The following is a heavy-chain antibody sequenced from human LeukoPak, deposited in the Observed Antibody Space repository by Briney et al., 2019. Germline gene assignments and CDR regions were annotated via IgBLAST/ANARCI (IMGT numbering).Heavy chain of an antibody. CDR2: IYPSGNA. CDR3: ARVQDSSIADAYFDY. V-gene: IGHV4-61*02. D-gene: IGHD4-11*01. CDR1: GGSINSGNYY. Sequence: SETLSLTCTVSGGSINSGNYYWNWIRQPAGKGLEWLGRIYPSGNAHYNPSLNSRVTMSIDRSKSQFSLELSSVTAADTAVYYCARVQDSSIADAYFDYWGRGALVTVSS. J-gene: IGHJ4*02.